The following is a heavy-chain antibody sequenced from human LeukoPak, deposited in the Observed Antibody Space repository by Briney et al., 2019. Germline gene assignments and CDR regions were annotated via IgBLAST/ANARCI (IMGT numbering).Heavy chain of an antibody. CDR1: GFTFDDYA. V-gene: IGHV3-9*01. Sequence: GGSLRLSCAASGFTFDDYAMHWVRQAPGKGLERVSGISWNSGSIGYADSVKGRFTISRDNAKNSLYLQMNSLRAEDTALYYCAKDSSGWDTWYFDLWGRGTLVTVSS. J-gene: IGHJ2*01. CDR3: AKDSSGWDTWYFDL. CDR2: ISWNSGSI. D-gene: IGHD6-19*01.